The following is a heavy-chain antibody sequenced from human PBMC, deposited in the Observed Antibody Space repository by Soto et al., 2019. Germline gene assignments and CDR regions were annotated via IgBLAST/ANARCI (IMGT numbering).Heavy chain of an antibody. D-gene: IGHD6-13*01. CDR2: INPNSGDT. CDR1: GYIFTGQY. J-gene: IGHJ6*02. V-gene: IGHV1-2*02. CDR3: ARDLIAAVGRYYYYGLDV. Sequence: ASVKVSCTASGYIFTGQYMHWVRQAPGQGLEWMGWINPNSGDTNYVQKFQGRVTMTRDTSISTVYMELSRLRSDDTAVYYCARDLIAAVGRYYYYGLDVWGQGTTVTVSS.